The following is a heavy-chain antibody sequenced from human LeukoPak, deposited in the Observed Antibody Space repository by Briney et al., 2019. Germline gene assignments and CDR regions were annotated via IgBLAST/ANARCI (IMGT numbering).Heavy chain of an antibody. J-gene: IGHJ5*02. V-gene: IGHV3-7*01. CDR1: GFTFSDYW. CDR2: IKKDGSEK. D-gene: IGHD3-10*01. CDR3: ARYYYGSGTSFDP. Sequence: PGGSLRLSCAAFGFTFSDYWMSWLRQAPGKGLEWVANIKKDGSEKSYVASVKGRFTISRDNAKNSLYLQMNSLRAEDTAVFYCARYYYGSGTSFDPWGQGTLVTVSS.